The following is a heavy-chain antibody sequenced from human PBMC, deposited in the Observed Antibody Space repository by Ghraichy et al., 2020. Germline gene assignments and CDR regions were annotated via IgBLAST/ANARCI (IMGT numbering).Heavy chain of an antibody. Sequence: LSLTCAASGFAFSTYSMTWVRQAPGKRLEWVSYITSRSTTIYYADSVEGRFTVFRDNARNSLYLQMNSLRDEDTAVYYCARDNPNSGFEFHYSLDVWGQGTTVTVSS. CDR1: GFAFSTYS. CDR2: ITSRSTTI. J-gene: IGHJ6*02. V-gene: IGHV3-48*02. D-gene: IGHD5-12*01. CDR3: ARDNPNSGFEFHYSLDV.